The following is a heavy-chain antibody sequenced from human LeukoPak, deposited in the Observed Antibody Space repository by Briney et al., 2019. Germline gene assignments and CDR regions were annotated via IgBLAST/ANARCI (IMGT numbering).Heavy chain of an antibody. D-gene: IGHD6-13*01. V-gene: IGHV4-34*01. CDR3: ARYSSSWYSPYYYGMDV. Sequence: SETLSLTCAVYGGSFSGYYWSWIRQPPGKGLEWIGEINHSGSTNYNPSLKSRVTISVDTSKNQFSLKLSSVTAADTAVYYCARYSSSWYSPYYYGMDVWGQGTTVTVSS. J-gene: IGHJ6*02. CDR1: GGSFSGYY. CDR2: INHSGST.